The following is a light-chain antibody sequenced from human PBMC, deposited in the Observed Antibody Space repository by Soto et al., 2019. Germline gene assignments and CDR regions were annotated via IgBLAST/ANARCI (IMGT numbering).Light chain of an antibody. J-gene: IGKJ1*01. CDR1: QSISSW. V-gene: IGKV1-5*01. CDR3: QQYNYYRT. Sequence: DIQMSHSPSTLSASVGDRVTITCPASQSISSWLAWFQQKPGKAPKLLIYDASTLESGVPSRFSGSGSGTEFTLTISSLKPDDFATYYCQQYNYYRTFGKGTKVDIK. CDR2: DAS.